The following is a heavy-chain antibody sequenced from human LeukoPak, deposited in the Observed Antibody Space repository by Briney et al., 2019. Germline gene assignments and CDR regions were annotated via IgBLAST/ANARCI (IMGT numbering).Heavy chain of an antibody. CDR2: ISNTGDNT. V-gene: IGHV3-23*01. CDR3: AKSHSVAQRGYFDY. CDR1: GFTFTTYA. Sequence: GGSLRLSCAASGFTFTTYAMSWVRQAPGKGLEWLSTISNTGDNTYFADSVKGRLTISRDNSKNLVYLHMNSLRAEDTAVYYCAKSHSVAQRGYFDYWGQGTLVTVSS. J-gene: IGHJ4*02. D-gene: IGHD2-15*01.